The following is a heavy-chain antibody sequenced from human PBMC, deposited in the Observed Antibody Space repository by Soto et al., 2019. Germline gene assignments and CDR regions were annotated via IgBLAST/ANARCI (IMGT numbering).Heavy chain of an antibody. Sequence: SETMSLTCTVSGGSISPYYWSWIRQPPGKGLEWIGYIYYSGSTNYNPSLKSRVTISVDTSKNQFSLKLNSMTAADTAVYYCARHNYGSGSTYFDYWGQGTLVTVSS. J-gene: IGHJ4*02. CDR2: IYYSGST. CDR3: ARHNYGSGSTYFDY. V-gene: IGHV4-59*08. D-gene: IGHD3-10*01. CDR1: GGSISPYY.